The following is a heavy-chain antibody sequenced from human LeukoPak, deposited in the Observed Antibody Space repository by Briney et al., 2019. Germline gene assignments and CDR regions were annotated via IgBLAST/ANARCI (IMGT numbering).Heavy chain of an antibody. CDR3: ARREWLLMDIDFDAFDI. J-gene: IGHJ3*02. CDR2: INSDGSST. V-gene: IGHV3-74*01. Sequence: PGGSLRLSCAASGFNFSSYWMHWVRQAPGKGLVWVSRINSDGSSTSYADSVKGRFTISRDNAKNTLYLQMNSLRAEDTAVYYCARREWLLMDIDFDAFDIWGQGTMVTVSS. CDR1: GFNFSSYW. D-gene: IGHD3-3*01.